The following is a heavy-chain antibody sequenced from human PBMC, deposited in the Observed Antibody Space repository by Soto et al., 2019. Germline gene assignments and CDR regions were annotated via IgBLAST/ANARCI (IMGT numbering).Heavy chain of an antibody. V-gene: IGHV1-69*01. D-gene: IGHD2-2*01. CDR1: GDTFSSYG. J-gene: IGHJ4*02. CDR3: ARAGGHCSSTSCFDF. CDR2: IKPVFGSP. Sequence: QVQLVQSGAEVKKPGSSVKVSCKTSGDTFSSYGINWVQLAPGQGLEWMGGIKPVFGSPVYARKLEGRLTMTADESTSTSYMQLSSLKSEDTAVFFCARAGGHCSSTSCFDFCGQGTLITVSS.